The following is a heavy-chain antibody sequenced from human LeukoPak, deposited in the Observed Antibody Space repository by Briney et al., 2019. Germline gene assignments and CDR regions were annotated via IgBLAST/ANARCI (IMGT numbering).Heavy chain of an antibody. J-gene: IGHJ2*01. CDR1: GYIFTGYY. CDR2: ITPIFGTT. CDR3: ARNLEVGRIRYFDL. D-gene: IGHD1-26*01. Sequence: SVKVSCKASGYIFTGYYMHWVRQAPGQGLEWMGGITPIFGTTNYAQKFQGRVTITADESASTAYMELSSLRSEDTAVYYCARNLEVGRIRYFDLWGRGTLITVSS. V-gene: IGHV1-69*13.